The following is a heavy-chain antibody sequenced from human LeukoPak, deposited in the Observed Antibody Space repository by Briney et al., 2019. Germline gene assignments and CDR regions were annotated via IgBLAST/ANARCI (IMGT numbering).Heavy chain of an antibody. Sequence: SETLSLTCAVSGGSISSGGYSWSWIRQPPGKGLEWIGYIYHSGSTYYNPSLKSRVTISVDRSKNQFSLKLSSVTAADTAVYYCAKGLQLWNLDYWGQGTLVTVSS. V-gene: IGHV4-30-2*01. D-gene: IGHD5-18*01. CDR3: AKGLQLWNLDY. CDR1: GGSISSGGYS. J-gene: IGHJ4*02. CDR2: IYHSGST.